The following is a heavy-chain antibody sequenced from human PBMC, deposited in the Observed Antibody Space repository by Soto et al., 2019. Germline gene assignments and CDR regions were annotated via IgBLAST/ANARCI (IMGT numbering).Heavy chain of an antibody. CDR1: GFTFSTHA. CDR3: ARDQTGITTAGGGRIDH. V-gene: IGHV3-30-3*01. J-gene: IGHJ4*02. Sequence: QVQLVESGGGVVQPGRSLRLSCAASGFTFSTHAMHWVRQAPGKGLECVAIVSFDGSNKYYADSVKGRFTISRDNSKNTLYLQMSGLKTEDTAFYYCARDQTGITTAGGGRIDHWGQGTLVTVSS. D-gene: IGHD6-13*01. CDR2: VSFDGSNK.